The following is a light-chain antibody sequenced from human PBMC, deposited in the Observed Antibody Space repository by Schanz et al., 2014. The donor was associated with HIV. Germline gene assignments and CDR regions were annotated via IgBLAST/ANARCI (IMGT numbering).Light chain of an antibody. CDR3: NSYSHSNTYV. V-gene: IGLV2-14*03. CDR2: GVF. J-gene: IGLJ1*01. Sequence: QSALTQPASVSGSPGQSITVSCTGTNNDIGSYTYVAWYQQHPGKAPKVVVYGVFDRPSGVSNRFSGSKSGNTASLTISGLQAEDEADYYCNSYSHSNTYVFGSGTKLTVL. CDR1: NNDIGSYTY.